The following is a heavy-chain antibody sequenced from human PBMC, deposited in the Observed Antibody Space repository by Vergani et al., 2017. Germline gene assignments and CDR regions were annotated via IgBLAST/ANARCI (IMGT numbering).Heavy chain of an antibody. CDR1: GFTFSSYA. CDR2: ISGSGGST. Sequence: EVQLLESGGGLVQPGGSLRLSCAASGFTFSSYAMSWVRQAPGKGLEWVSAISGSGGSTYYADSVKGRFTISRDNSKNTLYLQMNSLRADDTAVYYCAKDRPYYYDSSGYYVDAFDIWGQGTMVTVSS. CDR3: AKDRPYYYDSSGYYVDAFDI. V-gene: IGHV3-23*01. J-gene: IGHJ3*02. D-gene: IGHD3-22*01.